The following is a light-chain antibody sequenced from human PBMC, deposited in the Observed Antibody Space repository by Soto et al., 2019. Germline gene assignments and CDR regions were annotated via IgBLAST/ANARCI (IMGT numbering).Light chain of an antibody. CDR1: SSDVGGYNY. Sequence: QSALTQPASVSGSPGQSITISCTGTSSDVGGYNYVSWYQQHPGKAPKLMIYDVSNRPSGVSNRFSGSKSGNTASLTISGLQAEDEADYHCSSYTSSTSYTSSSTPHVVFGGGTKVTVL. V-gene: IGLV2-14*01. CDR3: SSYTSSTSYTSSSTPHVV. J-gene: IGLJ2*01. CDR2: DVS.